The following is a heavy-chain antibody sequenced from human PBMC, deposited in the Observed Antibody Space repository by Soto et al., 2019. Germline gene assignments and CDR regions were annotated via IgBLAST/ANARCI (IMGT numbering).Heavy chain of an antibody. CDR2: IDPNSGGT. J-gene: IGHJ6*02. D-gene: IGHD3-9*01. CDR1: GYTFTGYY. Sequence: GASVKVSCKASGYTFTGYYMHWVRQAPGQGLEWMGWIDPNSGGTNYAQKFQGWVTMTRDTSISTAYMELSRLRSDDTAVYYCARARYDILTGPDYGVDGRGQGTTVTVSS. CDR3: ARARYDILTGPDYGVDG. V-gene: IGHV1-2*04.